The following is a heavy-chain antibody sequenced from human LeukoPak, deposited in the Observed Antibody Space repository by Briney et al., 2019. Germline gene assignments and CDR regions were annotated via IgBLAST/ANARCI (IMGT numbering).Heavy chain of an antibody. CDR1: GFTFSSYA. Sequence: GGSLRHSCAASGFTFSSYAMTWVRQAPGKGLEWVSGISGSGYSTYYADSVKGRFTISRDNSKNTLYLQMNSLRAEDTAVYYCAKRMAPRGAFDIWGQGTMVTVSS. V-gene: IGHV3-23*01. CDR2: ISGSGYST. J-gene: IGHJ3*02. D-gene: IGHD5-24*01. CDR3: AKRMAPRGAFDI.